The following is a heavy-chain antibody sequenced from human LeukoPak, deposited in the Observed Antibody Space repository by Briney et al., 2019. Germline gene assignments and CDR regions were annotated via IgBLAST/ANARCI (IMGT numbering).Heavy chain of an antibody. CDR1: GYSFTSYW. V-gene: IGHV5-51*01. D-gene: IGHD5-24*01. CDR3: ARLSGFLEMATIPHFDY. J-gene: IGHJ4*02. Sequence: GESLKISCKGSGYSFTSYWIGWVRQMPGKGLEWMGIIYPGDSDTRYSPSFQGRVTISADKSISTAYLQWSSLKASDTAMYYCARLSGFLEMATIPHFDYWGQGTLVTVSS. CDR2: IYPGDSDT.